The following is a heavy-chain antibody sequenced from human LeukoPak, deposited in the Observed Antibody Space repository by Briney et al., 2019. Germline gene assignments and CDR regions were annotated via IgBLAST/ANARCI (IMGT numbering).Heavy chain of an antibody. CDR2: MNPKTDNT. CDR1: GYSFTDYD. Sequence: GASVKVSCKTSGYSFTDYDIHWVRHATGQGLEWMGWMNPKTDNTEYAQKFQGRVTLTWTTSISTAYIELSSLKSEDTAVYFCARSGPLSLPFWGKGTLVTVSS. D-gene: IGHD3-10*01. CDR3: ARSGPLSLPF. J-gene: IGHJ4*02. V-gene: IGHV1-8*01.